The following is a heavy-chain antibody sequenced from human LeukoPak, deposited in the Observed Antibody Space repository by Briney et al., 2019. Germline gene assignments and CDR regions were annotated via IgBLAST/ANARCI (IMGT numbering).Heavy chain of an antibody. D-gene: IGHD3-10*01. J-gene: IGHJ6*02. CDR2: ISYDGSNR. CDR1: GFTFSSYG. CDR3: AKEYFTSDYYGSGSRPGMDV. V-gene: IGHV3-30*18. Sequence: PGVSLRLSCAASGFTFSSYGMPWVRQAPGKGLEWVAVISYDGSNRYYADSVKGGFTIFRDNSKNTLYLQMNSLRAEDTAVYYCAKEYFTSDYYGSGSRPGMDVWGQGTTVTVSS.